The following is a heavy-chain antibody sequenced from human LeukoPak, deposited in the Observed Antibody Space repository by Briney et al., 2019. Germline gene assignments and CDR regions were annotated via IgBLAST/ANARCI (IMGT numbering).Heavy chain of an antibody. Sequence: ASVKVSCKASGGTFSSYAINWVRQATGQGLEWMGWMNPNSGNTGYAQKFQGRVTMTRNTSISTAYMELSSLRSEDTAVYYCARAPGELPDYWGQGTLVTVSS. J-gene: IGHJ4*02. CDR3: ARAPGELPDY. CDR2: MNPNSGNT. D-gene: IGHD1-26*01. V-gene: IGHV1-8*02. CDR1: GGTFSSYA.